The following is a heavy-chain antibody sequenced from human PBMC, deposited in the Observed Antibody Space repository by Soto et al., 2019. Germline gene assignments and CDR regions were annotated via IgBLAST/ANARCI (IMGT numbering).Heavy chain of an antibody. CDR2: INHSGST. CDR1: GGSFCGYY. Sequence: PSETPSLTCAVYGGSFCGYYWTWIRQPPGTGLEWIGEINHSGSTNYNPSLKSRVTISVDTSKNQFSLKLTSVTAADTAVYYCARDKITGLFDYWGQGTLVTVSS. V-gene: IGHV4-34*01. D-gene: IGHD2-8*02. J-gene: IGHJ4*02. CDR3: ARDKITGLFDY.